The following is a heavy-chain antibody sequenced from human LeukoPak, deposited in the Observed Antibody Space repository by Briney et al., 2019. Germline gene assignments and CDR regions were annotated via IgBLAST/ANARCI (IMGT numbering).Heavy chain of an antibody. CDR2: INPSGGST. V-gene: IGHV1-46*01. CDR3: AREREDTAMTSYYFDY. D-gene: IGHD5-18*01. CDR1: GYTFTSYY. J-gene: IGHJ4*02. Sequence: ASVKVSCKASGYTFTSYYMHWVRQAPGQGLEWMGIINPSGGSTSYAQKFQDRVTMTRDTSTSTVYMELSSLRSEHTAVYYCAREREDTAMTSYYFDYWGQGTLVTVSS.